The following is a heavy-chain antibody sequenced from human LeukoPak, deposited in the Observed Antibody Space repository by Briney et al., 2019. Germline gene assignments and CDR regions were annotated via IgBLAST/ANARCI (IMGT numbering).Heavy chain of an antibody. Sequence: GASLQISCKGSGSSFTSYWIGWVHPLPGKGLEWMGIIYPGDSDTRYSPSFQGQVTISADKSIGTAYLQWSSLKASDTAMYYCARRGSGTTVGTFDIWGQGTMVTVSS. D-gene: IGHD1-1*01. CDR1: GSSFTSYW. V-gene: IGHV5-51*07. CDR3: ARRGSGTTVGTFDI. CDR2: IYPGDSDT. J-gene: IGHJ3*02.